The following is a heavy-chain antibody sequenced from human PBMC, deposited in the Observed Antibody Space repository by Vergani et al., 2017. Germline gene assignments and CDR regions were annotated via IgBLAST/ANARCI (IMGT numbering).Heavy chain of an antibody. J-gene: IGHJ4*02. CDR1: GGSISSSSYY. Sequence: QLQLQESGPGLVKPSETLSLTCTVSGGSISSSSYYWGWFRQPPGKGLEWIGSIYYSGSTYYNPSLKSRVTISVDTSKNQFSLKLSSVTAADTAVYYCARAIVVVPAEFDYWGQGTLVTVSS. CDR3: ARAIVVVPAEFDY. D-gene: IGHD2-2*01. CDR2: IYYSGST. V-gene: IGHV4-39*07.